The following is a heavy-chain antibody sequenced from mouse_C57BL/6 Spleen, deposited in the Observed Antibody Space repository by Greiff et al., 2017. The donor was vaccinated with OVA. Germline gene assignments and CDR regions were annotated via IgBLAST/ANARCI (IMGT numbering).Heavy chain of an antibody. CDR3: AREGIGWYFDV. CDR2: IDPSDSET. V-gene: IGHV1-52*01. J-gene: IGHJ1*03. D-gene: IGHD2-14*01. CDR1: GYTFTSYW. Sequence: QVQLQQPGAELVRPGSSVKLSCKASGYTFTSYWMHWVKQRPIQGLEWIGNIDPSDSETHYNQKFKDKATLTVDKSSSTAYMQLSSLTSEDSAVYYCAREGIGWYFDVWGTGTTVTVSS.